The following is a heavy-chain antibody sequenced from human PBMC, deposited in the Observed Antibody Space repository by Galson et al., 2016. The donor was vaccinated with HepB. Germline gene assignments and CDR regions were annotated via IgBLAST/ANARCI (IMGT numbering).Heavy chain of an antibody. V-gene: IGHV3-21*06. CDR1: GFTSRTYT. D-gene: IGHD1-14*01. CDR3: ARDRSPYEPLGPDY. CDR2: IASGSRVI. J-gene: IGHJ4*02. Sequence: SLRLSCAASGFTSRTYTMTWVRQAPGKGLEWVSSIASGSRVIYYADSLKGRFTVSRDNAKNFLYLHMNGLRPEDTAVYYCARDRSPYEPLGPDYWSQGTLVTVSP.